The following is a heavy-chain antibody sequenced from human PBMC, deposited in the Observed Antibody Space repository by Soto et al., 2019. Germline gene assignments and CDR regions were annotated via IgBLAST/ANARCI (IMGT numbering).Heavy chain of an antibody. CDR1: GGYYRSYT. V-gene: IGHV1-69*08. CDR3: ARESVGDYPLLDY. J-gene: IGHJ4*01. CDR2: VIPILGVV. D-gene: IGHD4-17*01. Sequence: QVQVVQSGAEVKKPGSSVKVSCKASGGYYRSYTITWVRQAPGQGLEWMGRVIPILGVVNYAQKFQGKVTFTADKSTSTAYMELSSLRSDDTAGYYCARESVGDYPLLDYGGQGTLVTVSS.